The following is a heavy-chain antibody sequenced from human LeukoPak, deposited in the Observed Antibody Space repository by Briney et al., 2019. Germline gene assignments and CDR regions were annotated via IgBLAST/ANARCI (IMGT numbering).Heavy chain of an antibody. Sequence: GGSLRLSCAASGFTFSSYAMSWVRQAPGKGLEWVSAISGSGGSTYYADSVKGRFTISRDNSKNTLYLQMNSLRAEDTAVYYCAKVSDYDFWSGCPGDYWGQGTLVTVSS. J-gene: IGHJ4*02. V-gene: IGHV3-23*01. CDR1: GFTFSSYA. CDR3: AKVSDYDFWSGCPGDY. D-gene: IGHD3-3*01. CDR2: ISGSGGST.